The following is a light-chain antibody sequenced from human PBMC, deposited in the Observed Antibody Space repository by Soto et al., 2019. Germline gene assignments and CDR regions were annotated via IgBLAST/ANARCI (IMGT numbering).Light chain of an antibody. J-gene: IGKJ3*01. CDR3: QQYNDWPFT. CDR1: QSVSVN. V-gene: IGKV3-15*01. CDR2: GVS. Sequence: EIVLIQSPGTLSVSPGERATLSCRASQSVSVNLAWYQQKPGQAPRLLIYGVSTRATGIPARFSGSESGTEFTLTISSLQSEDFAVYYCQQYNDWPFTFGPGTNGYQ.